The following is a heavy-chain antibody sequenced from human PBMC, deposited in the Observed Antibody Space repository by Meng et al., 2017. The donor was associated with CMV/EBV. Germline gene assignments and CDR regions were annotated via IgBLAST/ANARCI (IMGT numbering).Heavy chain of an antibody. J-gene: IGHJ4*02. V-gene: IGHV4-34*01. CDR3: ARESLSVSAVDY. CDR2: INHSGST. D-gene: IGHD6-19*01. Sequence: SETLSLTCAVYGGSFSGYYWSWIRQPPGKGLEWIGEINHSGSTNYNPSLKSRVTISVDTSKNQFSLKLSSVTAADTAVYYCARESLSVSAVDYWGQGTLVTVSS. CDR1: GGSFSGYY.